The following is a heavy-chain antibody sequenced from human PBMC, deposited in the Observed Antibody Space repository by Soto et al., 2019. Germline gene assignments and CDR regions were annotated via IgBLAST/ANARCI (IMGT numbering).Heavy chain of an antibody. CDR2: ISGSDGIT. CDR1: AFTFSSYA. J-gene: IGHJ4*02. CDR3: ARAPRTYDFPYYFDY. Sequence: PGGSLRLSCAASAFTFSSYAMSWVRQAPGKGLEWVSSISGSDGITYYADSVKGRFTVSRDNSKDTLYLQMNSLRAEDTAAYYCARAPRTYDFPYYFDYWGQGTLVTVSS. V-gene: IGHV3-23*01. D-gene: IGHD3-3*01.